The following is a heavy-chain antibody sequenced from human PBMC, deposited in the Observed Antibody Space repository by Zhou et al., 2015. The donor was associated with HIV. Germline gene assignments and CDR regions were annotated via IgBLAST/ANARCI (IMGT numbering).Heavy chain of an antibody. CDR3: ARGGAPGGAVAGNGPHTNDY. CDR1: GGTFSSYA. J-gene: IGHJ4*02. CDR2: IIPIFGTA. V-gene: IGHV1-69*01. D-gene: IGHD6-19*01. Sequence: QVQLVQSGAEVKKPGSSVKVSCKASGGTFSSYAISWVRQAPGQGLEWMGGIIPIFGTANYAQKFQGRVTITADESTSTAYMELSSLRSEDTAVYYCARGGAPGGAVAGNGPHTNDYWGQGNPGSPSPQ.